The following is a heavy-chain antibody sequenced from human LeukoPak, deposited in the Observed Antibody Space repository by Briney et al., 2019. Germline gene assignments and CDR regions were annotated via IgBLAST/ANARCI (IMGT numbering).Heavy chain of an antibody. D-gene: IGHD3-16*02. J-gene: IGHJ4*02. CDR3: ARQLMITFGGVIVSGFDY. CDR2: IYYSGST. V-gene: IGHV4-39*01. CDR1: GVSISSSSYY. Sequence: KPSETLSLTCTVSGVSISSSSYYWGWIRQPPGKGLEWIGSIYYSGSTYYNPSLKSRVTISVDTSKNQFSLKLSSVTAADTAVYYCARQLMITFGGVIVSGFDYWGQGTLVSVSS.